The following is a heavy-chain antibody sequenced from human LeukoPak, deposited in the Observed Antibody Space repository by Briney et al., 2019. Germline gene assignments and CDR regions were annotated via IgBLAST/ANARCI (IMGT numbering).Heavy chain of an antibody. Sequence: GGSLRLSCAASGFTISDYYMSWIRQAPGKGLEWVSYISSSGSTIYYADSVKGRFTISRDNAKNSLYLQMNSLRAEDTAVYYCARDVAEGMYYFDYWGQGTLVTVSS. CDR1: GFTISDYY. D-gene: IGHD6-19*01. V-gene: IGHV3-11*01. J-gene: IGHJ4*02. CDR2: ISSSGSTI. CDR3: ARDVAEGMYYFDY.